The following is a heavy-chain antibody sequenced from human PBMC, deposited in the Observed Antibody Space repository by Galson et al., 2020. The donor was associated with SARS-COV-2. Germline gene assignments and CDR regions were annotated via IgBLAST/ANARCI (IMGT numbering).Heavy chain of an antibody. Sequence: GESLKISCAASGFTFSSYAMHWVRQAPGKGLEWVAVISYDGSNKYYADSVKGRFTISRDNSKNTLYLQMNSLRAEDTAVYYCARPSGGSYYGYFDYWGQGTLVTVSS. CDR3: ARPSGGSYYGYFDY. V-gene: IGHV3-30*04. J-gene: IGHJ4*02. D-gene: IGHD1-26*01. CDR1: GFTFSSYA. CDR2: ISYDGSNK.